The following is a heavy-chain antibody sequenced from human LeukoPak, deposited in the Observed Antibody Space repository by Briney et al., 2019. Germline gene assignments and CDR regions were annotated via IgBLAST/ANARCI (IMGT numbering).Heavy chain of an antibody. V-gene: IGHV1-24*01. CDR2: FDPEDGET. CDR3: ATGYGDYVPSDY. J-gene: IGHJ4*02. Sequence: ASVKVSCKVSGYTLTELSMHWVRQAPGKGLEWMGGFDPEDGETIYAQKFQGRVTMTEDTSTDTAYMELSSLRSEDTAVYYCATGYGDYVPSDYWAREPWSPSPQ. CDR1: GYTLTELS. D-gene: IGHD4-17*01.